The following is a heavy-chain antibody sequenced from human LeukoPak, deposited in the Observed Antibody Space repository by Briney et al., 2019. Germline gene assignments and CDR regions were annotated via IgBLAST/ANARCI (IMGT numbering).Heavy chain of an antibody. CDR1: GGSVSSGISY. CDR2: IYYSGST. D-gene: IGHD3-16*01. Sequence: SETLSPTCSVSGGSVSSGISYWSWIRRPPGKGLEWIGYIYYSGSTDYNPSLKSRVTISVDTSKNQFSLKLSSVTAADTALYYCVRGWGYFDYWGQGTLVTVSS. V-gene: IGHV4-61*01. J-gene: IGHJ4*02. CDR3: VRGWGYFDY.